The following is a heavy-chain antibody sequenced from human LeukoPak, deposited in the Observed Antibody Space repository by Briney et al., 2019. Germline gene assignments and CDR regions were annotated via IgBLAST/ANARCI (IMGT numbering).Heavy chain of an antibody. CDR2: IIPIFGTA. D-gene: IGHD6-6*01. V-gene: IGHV1-69*05. CDR3: ARGSPYSSSSDPADY. J-gene: IGHJ4*02. Sequence: ASVKVSCKASGGTFSSYAISWVRQAPGQGLEWMGGIIPIFGTANYAQKFQGRVTITTDESTSTAYMELSSLRSEDTAVYYCARGSPYSSSSDPADYWGQGTLVTVSS. CDR1: GGTFSSYA.